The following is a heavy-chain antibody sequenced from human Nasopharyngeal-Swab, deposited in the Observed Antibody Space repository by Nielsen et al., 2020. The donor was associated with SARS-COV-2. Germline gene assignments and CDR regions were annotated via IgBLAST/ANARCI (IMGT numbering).Heavy chain of an antibody. Sequence: SETLSLTCTVSGGSISSGSYYWSWIRQPAGKGLEWIGRIYTSGSTNYNPSLKSRVTISADTSKNQFSLKLSSVTAADTAVYYCARGAVAVRHFDYWGQGTLVTVSS. CDR2: IYTSGST. V-gene: IGHV4-61*02. J-gene: IGHJ4*02. CDR1: GGSISSGSYY. D-gene: IGHD6-19*01. CDR3: ARGAVAVRHFDY.